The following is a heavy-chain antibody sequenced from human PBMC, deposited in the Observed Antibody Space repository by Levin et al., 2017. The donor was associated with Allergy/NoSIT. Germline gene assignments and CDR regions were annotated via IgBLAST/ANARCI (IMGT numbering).Heavy chain of an antibody. CDR2: INRDGTGT. Sequence: GGSLRLSCVASGFTFSTYWLHWVRQAPGKGLVWVSRINRDGTGTRYADFVKGRFTISRDNAKNTLYLEMNSLRAEDTAVYYCARDLEDYYASGSYYANDYWGQGTLVTVSS. CDR3: ARDLEDYYASGSYYANDY. J-gene: IGHJ4*02. D-gene: IGHD3-10*01. CDR1: GFTFSTYW. V-gene: IGHV3-74*01.